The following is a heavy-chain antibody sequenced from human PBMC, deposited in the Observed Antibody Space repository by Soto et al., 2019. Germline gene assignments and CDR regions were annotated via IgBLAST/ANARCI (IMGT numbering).Heavy chain of an antibody. CDR2: IYYSGST. J-gene: IGHJ6*03. V-gene: IGHV4-59*01. D-gene: IGHD2-15*01. CDR3: AIGYCSGGSCYSLYYYYMDV. Sequence: PSETLSLTCTVSGGSISSYYWSWIRQPPGKGLEWIGYIYYSGSTNYNPSLKSRVTISVDTSKNQFSLKLSSVTAADTAVYYCAIGYCSGGSCYSLYYYYMDVWGKGTTVTVSS. CDR1: GGSISSYY.